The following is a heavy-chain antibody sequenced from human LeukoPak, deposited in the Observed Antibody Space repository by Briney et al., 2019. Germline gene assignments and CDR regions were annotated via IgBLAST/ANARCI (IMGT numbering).Heavy chain of an antibody. D-gene: IGHD3-22*01. V-gene: IGHV3-30*02. CDR2: IRYDGSNK. J-gene: IGHJ4*02. CDR3: AKEYYYDSSGYYDY. Sequence: GGSLRLSCAASGFTFSSYGMHWVRQAPGKGLEWVAFIRYDGSNKYYADSVKGRFTISRDNPKNTLYLQMNSLRAEDTAVYYCAKEYYYDSSGYYDYWGQGTLVTVSS. CDR1: GFTFSSYG.